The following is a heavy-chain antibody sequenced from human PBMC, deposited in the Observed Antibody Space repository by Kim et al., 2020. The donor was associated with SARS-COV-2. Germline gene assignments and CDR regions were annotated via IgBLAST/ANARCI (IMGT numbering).Heavy chain of an antibody. CDR3: ARRASGYYSFDK. CDR1: GGSISSYH. J-gene: IGHJ4*02. V-gene: IGHV4-59*08. CDR2: IFSSGST. Sequence: SETLSLTCTVSGGSISSYHWNWIRQPPGKGLEWIGYIFSSGSTNYNPSLKSRVAISVDTSKNQFSLKLTSATAADTAVYYCARRASGYYSFDKWGQGTLV. D-gene: IGHD3-22*01.